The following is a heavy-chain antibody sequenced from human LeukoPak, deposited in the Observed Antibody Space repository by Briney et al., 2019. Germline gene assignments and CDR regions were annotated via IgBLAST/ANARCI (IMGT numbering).Heavy chain of an antibody. Sequence: GGSLRLSCAASGFTFSSYAMSWVRQAPGKGLEWVSAISGSGGSTYYADSVKGRFTISRDNAKNSLYLQMNSLRAEDTAVYYCARSQPTITADADAFDIWGQGTMVTVSS. D-gene: IGHD4/OR15-4a*01. J-gene: IGHJ3*02. CDR2: ISGSGGST. CDR1: GFTFSSYA. V-gene: IGHV3-23*01. CDR3: ARSQPTITADADAFDI.